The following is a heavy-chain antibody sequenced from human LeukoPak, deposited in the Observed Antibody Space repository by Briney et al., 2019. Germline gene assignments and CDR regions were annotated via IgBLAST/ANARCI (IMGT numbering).Heavy chain of an antibody. Sequence: SETLSLTCTVSGGSVSSGSYYWSWIRQPPGKGLEWIGYIYYSGSTNYNPSLKSRVTISVDTSKNQFSLKLSSVTAADTAVYFCARDSSIAAHYFDYWGQGTQVTVSS. D-gene: IGHD6-6*01. V-gene: IGHV4-61*01. CDR3: ARDSSIAAHYFDY. CDR1: GGSVSSGSYY. J-gene: IGHJ4*02. CDR2: IYYSGST.